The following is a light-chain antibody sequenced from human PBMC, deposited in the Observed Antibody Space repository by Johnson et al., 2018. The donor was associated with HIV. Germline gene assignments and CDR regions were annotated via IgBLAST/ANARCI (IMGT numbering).Light chain of an antibody. J-gene: IGLJ1*01. CDR1: SSNIGNND. CDR3: GTWDSSLSAGFYV. V-gene: IGLV1-51*01. CDR2: DNN. Sequence: QSVLTQPPSVSAAPGQKVTISCSGSSSNIGNNDVSWYQQLPGTAPKLLIYDNNKRPSGIPDRFAGSKSGTSATLGITGLQTGDEADYYCGTWDSSLSAGFYVFGTGTKVTVL.